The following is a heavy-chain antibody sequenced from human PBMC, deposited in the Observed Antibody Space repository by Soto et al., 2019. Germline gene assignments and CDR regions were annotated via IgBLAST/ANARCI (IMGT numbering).Heavy chain of an antibody. CDR1: GFTVSSNY. CDR3: ARERVYGGSSGWSDY. D-gene: IGHD6-19*01. CDR2: IYSGDST. V-gene: IGHV3-53*01. J-gene: IGHJ4*02. Sequence: EVQLVEPGGGFIQPGGSLRLSCAASGFTVSSNYMSWVRQAPGKGLEWVSVIYSGDSTYYADSVKGRFTIPRDNSKNTLYLQVNSLRAEDTAVYYCARERVYGGSSGWSDYWGQGTLVTVSS.